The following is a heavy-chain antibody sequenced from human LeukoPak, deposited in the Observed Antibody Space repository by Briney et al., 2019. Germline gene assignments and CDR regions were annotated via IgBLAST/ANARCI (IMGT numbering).Heavy chain of an antibody. CDR2: IKQDGSEK. D-gene: IGHD1-1*01. J-gene: IGHJ4*02. CDR1: GFTFSSYW. CDR3: ARHTHKVEVPPGAVGRPRSAFDF. Sequence: GGSLRLSCAASGFTFSSYWMSWVRQAPGKGLEWVANIKQDGSEKYYVDSVKGRFIISRDNAKNSLYLQMNSLRAEDTAVYYCARHTHKVEVPPGAVGRPRSAFDFWGQGTLVTVSS. V-gene: IGHV3-7*01.